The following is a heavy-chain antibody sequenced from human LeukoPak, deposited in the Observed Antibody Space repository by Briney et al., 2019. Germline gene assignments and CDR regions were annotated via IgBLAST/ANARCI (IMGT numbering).Heavy chain of an antibody. CDR1: GFTFSSYE. CDR3: AREIEELRYFDWFTYGNYYGMDV. V-gene: IGHV3-74*01. J-gene: IGHJ6*02. D-gene: IGHD3-9*01. Sequence: GGSLRLSCAASGFTFSSYEMNWVRQAPGKGLEWVSRINSDGSSTSYADSVKGRFTISRDNAKNTLYLQMNSLRAEDTAVYYCAREIEELRYFDWFTYGNYYGMDVWGQGTTVTVSS. CDR2: INSDGSST.